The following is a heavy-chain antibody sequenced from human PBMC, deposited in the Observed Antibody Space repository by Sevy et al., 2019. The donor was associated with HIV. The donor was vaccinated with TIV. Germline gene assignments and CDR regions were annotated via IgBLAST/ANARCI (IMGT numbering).Heavy chain of an antibody. Sequence: GGSLRLSCVVSGFTFSRYAMNWVRQAPGKGLEWVAGISDGGTVTYYAESVKGRFTMSRDTSKNTVYVEMNSLRVEDXAVYYCAKEAKEYCSGGSCYGSTFDYWGQGTLVTVSS. CDR3: AKEAKEYCSGGSCYGSTFDY. CDR2: ISDGGTVT. J-gene: IGHJ4*02. D-gene: IGHD2-15*01. V-gene: IGHV3-23*01. CDR1: GFTFSRYA.